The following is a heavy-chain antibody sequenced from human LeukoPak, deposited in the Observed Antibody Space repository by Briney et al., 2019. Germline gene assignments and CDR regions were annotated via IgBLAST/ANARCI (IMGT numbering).Heavy chain of an antibody. V-gene: IGHV3-48*03. J-gene: IGHJ6*03. CDR3: ARGVYDSSPLNYYMDV. CDR2: ISSSGTNI. D-gene: IGHD3-22*01. Sequence: GGYLRLSCAASGFTFSSYEMNWVRQAPGKGLVWVSYISSSGTNIYYADSVKGRFTMSRDNAKNSLYLQMNSLRAEDTAVYYCARGVYDSSPLNYYMDVWGKGTTVTVSS. CDR1: GFTFSSYE.